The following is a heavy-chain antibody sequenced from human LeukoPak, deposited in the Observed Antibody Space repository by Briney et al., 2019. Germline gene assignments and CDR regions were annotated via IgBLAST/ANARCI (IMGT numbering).Heavy chain of an antibody. Sequence: GASVKVSCKASGYTFSDYHIHWLRQAPGQGLEWMGWSNPSSGGTNYAEKLHGRVTMTRDTSTNTAYMELSRLRSDDTAVYFCTRVRALAAAGTGARYFQDWGQGTLVTVSS. CDR3: TRVRALAAAGTGARYFQD. D-gene: IGHD6-13*01. V-gene: IGHV1-2*02. CDR1: GYTFSDYH. J-gene: IGHJ1*01. CDR2: SNPSSGGT.